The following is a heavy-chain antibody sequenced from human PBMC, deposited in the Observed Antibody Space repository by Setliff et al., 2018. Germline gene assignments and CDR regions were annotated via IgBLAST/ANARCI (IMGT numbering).Heavy chain of an antibody. CDR3: ARGDVDTAMVGFAFDI. D-gene: IGHD5-18*01. CDR1: GGSFSGYY. CDR2: INHSGST. J-gene: IGHJ3*02. V-gene: IGHV4-34*01. Sequence: PSETLSLTCAVYGGSFSGYYWSWIRQPPGKGLEWIGEINHSGSTNYNPSLKSRVTISVDTSKNQSSLKLSSVTAADTAVYYCARGDVDTAMVGFAFDIWGQGTMVTVSS.